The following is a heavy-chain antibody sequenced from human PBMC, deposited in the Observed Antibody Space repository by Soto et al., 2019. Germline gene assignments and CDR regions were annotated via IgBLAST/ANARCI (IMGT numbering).Heavy chain of an antibody. CDR3: ARSQSGPFDP. CDR2: VYDSGST. Sequence: PSETLSLTCAVSGGSISSGGYSWSWILQPGGKGLEWIGYVYDSGSTYSNPSLKSRGTISVDRSKNQFSLKLSSVTAADTAVYYCARSQSGPFDPWGQGTLVTVSS. J-gene: IGHJ5*02. V-gene: IGHV4-30-2*01. D-gene: IGHD1-1*01. CDR1: GGSISSGGYS.